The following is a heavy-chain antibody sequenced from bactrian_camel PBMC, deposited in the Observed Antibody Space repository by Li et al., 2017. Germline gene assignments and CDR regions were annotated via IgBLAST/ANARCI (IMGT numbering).Heavy chain of an antibody. CDR1: GFIFSSFP. D-gene: IGHD6*01. V-gene: IGHV3S31*01. Sequence: VQLVESGGGLVQPGGSLRLSCAASGFIFSSFPMSWVRQAPEKGLEWLSIITTDGANSYYADSMKGRFTISRDDAKNALYLQLNSLRTEDTAMYYCTREDPGAGRADWGQGTQVTVS. CDR2: ITTDGANS. J-gene: IGHJ4*01. CDR3: TREDPGAGRAD.